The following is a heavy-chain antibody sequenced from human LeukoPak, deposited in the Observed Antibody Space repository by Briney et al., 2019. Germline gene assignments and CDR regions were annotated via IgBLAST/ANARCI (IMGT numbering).Heavy chain of an antibody. D-gene: IGHD2-2*01. Sequence: GGSLRLSCGASGFSFNKNAMSWVRQAPGKGLEWVSCISSGGGTTTYAQSVKGRFTISRDNSKNTVYLQMNGLRAEDTAVYYCAKDRSSWPHDAFDVWGQGTMVTVSA. V-gene: IGHV3-23*01. J-gene: IGHJ3*01. CDR1: GFSFNKNA. CDR2: ISSGGGTT. CDR3: AKDRSSWPHDAFDV.